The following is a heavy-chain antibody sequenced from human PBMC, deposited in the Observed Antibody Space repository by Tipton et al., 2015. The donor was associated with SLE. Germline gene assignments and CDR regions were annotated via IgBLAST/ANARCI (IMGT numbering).Heavy chain of an antibody. J-gene: IGHJ4*02. D-gene: IGHD6-19*01. CDR3: ARGYSSGWYPLDY. Sequence: GLVKPSETLSLTCTVSGGSISSHYWSWIRQPPGKGLEWIGYIYYSGSTYYNPSLKSRLTISVDTSKNQFSLKLSSVTAADTAVYYCARGYSSGWYPLDYWVQGTLVTVAS. CDR2: IYYSGST. V-gene: IGHV4-59*11. CDR1: GGSISSHY.